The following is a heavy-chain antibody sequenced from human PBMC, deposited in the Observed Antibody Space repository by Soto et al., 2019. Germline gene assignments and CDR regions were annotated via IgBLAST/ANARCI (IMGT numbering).Heavy chain of an antibody. Sequence: PSETLSLTCAVYGGSFSGYYWSWIRQPPGKGLEWIGEINHSGSTNYNPSLKSRVTISVDTSKNQFSLKLSSVTAADTAVYYCARVAGSSGYYYYYGMDVWGQGTTVTVSS. CDR3: ARVAGSSGYYYYYGMDV. V-gene: IGHV4-34*01. CDR2: INHSGST. J-gene: IGHJ6*02. CDR1: GGSFSGYY. D-gene: IGHD6-6*01.